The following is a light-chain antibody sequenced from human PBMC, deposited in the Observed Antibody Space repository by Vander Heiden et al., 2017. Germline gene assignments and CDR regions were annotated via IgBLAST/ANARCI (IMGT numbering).Light chain of an antibody. CDR2: RSD. CDR3: AAWDDSLNGVV. Sequence: QSVLTQPPSTSGTPGQRVPISCSGSRSNIGSNPLNWYQQLPGTAPKLLIYRSDQRPSGVPDRFSGSKSGTSAALAISGLQSEDEAHYYCAAWDDSLNGVVFGGGTKLTVL. J-gene: IGLJ2*01. V-gene: IGLV1-44*01. CDR1: RSNIGSNP.